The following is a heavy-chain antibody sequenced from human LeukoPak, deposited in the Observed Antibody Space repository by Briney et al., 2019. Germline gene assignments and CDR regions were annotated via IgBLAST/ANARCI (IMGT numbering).Heavy chain of an antibody. D-gene: IGHD3-22*01. J-gene: IGHJ4*02. CDR3: ARGRSTMIVGQYYFDY. CDR2: INPSGGST. Sequence: ASVTVSCKASGYTFTSYYMHWVRQAPGQGLEWMGIINPSGGSTSYAQKFQGRVTMTRDTSTSTVYMELSSLRSEDTAVYYCARGRSTMIVGQYYFDYWGQGTLVTVSS. V-gene: IGHV1-46*01. CDR1: GYTFTSYY.